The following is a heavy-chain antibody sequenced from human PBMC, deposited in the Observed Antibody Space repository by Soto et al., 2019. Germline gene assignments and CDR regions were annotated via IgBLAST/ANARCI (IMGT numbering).Heavy chain of an antibody. CDR1: GFIFSSFA. J-gene: IGHJ5*02. Sequence: GGSLRLSCEASGFIFSSFAMHWVRQAPGKGLEWVAIISYDGSIKQFADSVKGRFTISRNNSNNTLHLYMNSLRPEDTAIYYCARDKAAVGPNWFDPWGQGTLVTVSS. CDR3: ARDKAAVGPNWFDP. V-gene: IGHV3-30-3*01. CDR2: ISYDGSIK. D-gene: IGHD6-25*01.